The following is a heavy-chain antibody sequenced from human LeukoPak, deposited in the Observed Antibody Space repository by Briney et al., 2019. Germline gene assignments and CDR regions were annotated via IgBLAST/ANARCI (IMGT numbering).Heavy chain of an antibody. CDR2: IGGNSDFT. V-gene: IGHV3-23*01. CDR1: GFTFSSYA. J-gene: IGHJ4*02. Sequence: PGGSLRLSCTASGFTFSSYAMTWVRQAPGKGLEWVSSIGGNSDFTYYADSVKGRFTISRDNSKNTLYLQMNSLRAEDTAVYYCARLGGIAAAGLASRLIDYWGQGTLVTVSS. D-gene: IGHD6-13*01. CDR3: ARLGGIAAAGLASRLIDY.